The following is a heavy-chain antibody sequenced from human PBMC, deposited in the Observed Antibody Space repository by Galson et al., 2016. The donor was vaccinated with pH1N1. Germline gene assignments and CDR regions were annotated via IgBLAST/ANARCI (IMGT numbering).Heavy chain of an antibody. V-gene: IGHV2-70*04. CDR3: AHQPSGEGFAP. J-gene: IGHJ5*01. CDR1: GISDMR. Sequence: PALVKPTQTLTLTCTFSGISDMRVSWFRQPPGKALEWLARIDWDDEKFYSPSLKIRLTISKDTSRTQVVLIMTNMAPVDTATYYCAHQPSGEGFAPWGQGILVTVSS. D-gene: IGHD3-16*01. CDR2: IDWDDEK.